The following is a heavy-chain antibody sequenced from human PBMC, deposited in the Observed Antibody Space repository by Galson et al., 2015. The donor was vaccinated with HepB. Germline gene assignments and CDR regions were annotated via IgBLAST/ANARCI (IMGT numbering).Heavy chain of an antibody. J-gene: IGHJ3*02. CDR2: IRYDGTNT. V-gene: IGHV3-30*02. CDR1: GFTFSSYD. CDR3: ANEDHFGDFEGDGFDI. Sequence: SLRLSCAASGFTFSSYDMHWVRQAPGKGLEWLAFIRYDGTNTFYADSMKGRFTISRDNSKNTLYLEMNSLRPADTAVYYCANEDHFGDFEGDGFDIWGQGTMVTVSS. D-gene: IGHD4-17*01.